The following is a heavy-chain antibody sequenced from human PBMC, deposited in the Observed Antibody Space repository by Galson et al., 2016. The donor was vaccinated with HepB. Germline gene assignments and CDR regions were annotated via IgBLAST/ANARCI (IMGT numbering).Heavy chain of an antibody. CDR3: AKTYSGYDYYYYAMDV. J-gene: IGHJ6*02. D-gene: IGHD5-12*01. Sequence: SLRLSCAASGFTFSNYAMNWVRQAPGKGLEWVSAISGSGGSTYYADSVKGRFTISGDNSKNTLYLQMNSLRAEDTALYYCAKTYSGYDYYYYAMDVWGQGTTVTVSS. V-gene: IGHV3-23*01. CDR2: ISGSGGST. CDR1: GFTFSNYA.